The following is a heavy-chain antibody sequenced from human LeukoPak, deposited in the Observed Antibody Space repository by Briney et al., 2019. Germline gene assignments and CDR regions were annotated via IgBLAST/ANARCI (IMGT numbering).Heavy chain of an antibody. V-gene: IGHV1-24*01. CDR1: GYTLTDLS. D-gene: IGHD3-10*01. CDR3: ATPYGSSLSDYYYGMEV. J-gene: IGHJ6*04. CDR2: FNPEDGET. Sequence: ASVKVSCKVSGYTLTDLSMHWVRQAPGKGLEWMGGFNPEDGETIYAQKFQGRVTMTEDTSTDTAYMELSSLRSDDTAVYYCATPYGSSLSDYYYGMEVWGKGATVTVSS.